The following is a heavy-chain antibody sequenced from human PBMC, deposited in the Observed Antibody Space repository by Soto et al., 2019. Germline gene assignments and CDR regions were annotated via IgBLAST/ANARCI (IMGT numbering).Heavy chain of an antibody. J-gene: IGHJ3*02. CDR2: ISGSGGST. CDR1: GFTFSSYA. CDR3: AKSCSGWYEAFDI. D-gene: IGHD6-19*01. V-gene: IGHV3-23*01. Sequence: EVQLLESGGGLVQPGGSLRLSCAASGFTFSSYAMSWVRQAPGKGLEWVSAISGSGGSTYYADSVKGRFTISRDNSKNTLYLQMNSLRAEDTAVYYCAKSCSGWYEAFDIWGQVTMVTVSS.